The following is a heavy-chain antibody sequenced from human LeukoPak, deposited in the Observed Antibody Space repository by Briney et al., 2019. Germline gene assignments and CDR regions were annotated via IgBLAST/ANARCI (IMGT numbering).Heavy chain of an antibody. D-gene: IGHD1-26*01. CDR2: IYYSGST. CDR1: GGSISSYY. CDR3: ARDSLAIVGATKDYYYYYMDV. J-gene: IGHJ6*03. V-gene: IGHV4-59*01. Sequence: SETLSLTCTVSGGSISSYYWSWIRQPPGKGPEWSGYIYYSGSTNYNPSLTSRVTISVDTSKNQFSLKLSSVTAADTAVYYCARDSLAIVGATKDYYYYYMDVWGKGTTVTVSS.